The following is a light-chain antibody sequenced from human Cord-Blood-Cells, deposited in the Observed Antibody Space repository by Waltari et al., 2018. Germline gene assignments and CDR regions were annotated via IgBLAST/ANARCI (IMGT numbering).Light chain of an antibody. Sequence: IQMTQFPSTPSASVGDRVTITCRGSQSISNWFAWYQQKPGKAPKLLIYDASSLESGVPSRFSGSGSGTEFTLTISSLQPDDFATYYCQQYNSYSYTFGQGTKLEIK. CDR3: QQYNSYSYT. CDR1: QSISNW. J-gene: IGKJ2*01. CDR2: DAS. V-gene: IGKV1-5*01.